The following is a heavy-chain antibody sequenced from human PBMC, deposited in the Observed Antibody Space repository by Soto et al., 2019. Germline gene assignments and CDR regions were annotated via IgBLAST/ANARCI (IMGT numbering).Heavy chain of an antibody. CDR1: GGSISDNY. CDR2: IHGSGST. J-gene: IGHJ4*02. Sequence: SETLSLTCTVSGGSISDNYWTWIRQPAGTGLEWIGRIHGSGSTSYNPSLKTRLTMSVDTSNNQISLSLNSVTAADTAVYYCARQRITPAQYFFDYWGQGSLV. CDR3: ARQRITPAQYFFDY. V-gene: IGHV4-4*07. D-gene: IGHD2-2*01.